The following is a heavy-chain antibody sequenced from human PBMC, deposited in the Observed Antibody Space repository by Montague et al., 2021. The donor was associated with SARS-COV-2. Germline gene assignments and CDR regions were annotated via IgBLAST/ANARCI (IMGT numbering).Heavy chain of an antibody. D-gene: IGHD3-3*01. V-gene: IGHV4-34*01. CDR3: ARGTRHLSIMLVGGIISGNFFDF. CDR1: GGSFSGYY. J-gene: IGHJ3*01. Sequence: SETLSLTCAVYGGSFSGYYWSWIRQPPGKGLEWIGEINHRGNTNYNPSLKSRVIISVDTSKNQFSLKLSSVTAADTAVYYCARGTRHLSIMLVGGIISGNFFDFWGQGTTVTVSS. CDR2: INHRGNT.